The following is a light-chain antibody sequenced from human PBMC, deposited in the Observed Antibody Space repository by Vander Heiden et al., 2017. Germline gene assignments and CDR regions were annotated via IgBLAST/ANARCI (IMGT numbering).Light chain of an antibody. Sequence: DIQMTQSPSTLSASVGDRVTITCRASQTFSNYLAWYQQKPGNAPKLLIYKASTLESGVPSRFSGRGSGTEFTLTISSLQPDDFATYYCQQYNAYPLTFGQGTRVEI. CDR3: QQYNAYPLT. CDR1: QTFSNY. CDR2: KAS. V-gene: IGKV1-5*03. J-gene: IGKJ1*01.